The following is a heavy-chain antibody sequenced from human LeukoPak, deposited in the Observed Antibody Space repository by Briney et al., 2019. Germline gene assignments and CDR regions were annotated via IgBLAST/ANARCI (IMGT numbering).Heavy chain of an antibody. CDR3: ARERGYSYGLFDY. CDR1: GFTFSNYM. Sequence: GGSLRLSCAASGFTFSNYMMHWVRQAPGKGLVWVSRIKSDGITITYADSVKGRFTISRDNAKNTLYLQMNSLRAEDTAVYYCARERGYSYGLFDYWGQGTLVTVSS. J-gene: IGHJ4*02. CDR2: IKSDGITI. V-gene: IGHV3-74*01. D-gene: IGHD5-18*01.